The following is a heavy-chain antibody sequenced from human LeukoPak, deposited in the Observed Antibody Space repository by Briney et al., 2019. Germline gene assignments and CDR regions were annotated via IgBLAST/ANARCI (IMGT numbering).Heavy chain of an antibody. Sequence: GGSLRLSCTASGFTFSNYGMHWVRQAPGKGLEWVAVLSNDATNKYYADSVKGRFTISRDNSKNTLYLQMNSLRAADTAVYYWASTDLNHDILSGYFECWGQGTLLTVSS. CDR2: LSNDATNK. D-gene: IGHD3-9*01. V-gene: IGHV3-30*03. CDR3: ASTDLNHDILSGYFEC. CDR1: GFTFSNYG. J-gene: IGHJ4*02.